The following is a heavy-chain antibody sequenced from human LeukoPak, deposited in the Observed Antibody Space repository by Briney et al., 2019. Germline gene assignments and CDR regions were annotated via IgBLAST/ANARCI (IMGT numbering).Heavy chain of an antibody. D-gene: IGHD3-10*01. CDR3: ARDIWFGELSDNFDY. CDR2: INPNSGGT. CDR1: GYTFTGYY. J-gene: IGHJ4*02. V-gene: IGHV1-2*02. Sequence: ASVKVSCKASGYTFTGYYMHWVRQAPRQGLEWMGWINPNSGGTNYAQKFQGRVTMTRDTSISTAYMELSRLRSDDTAVYYCARDIWFGELSDNFDYWGQGTLVTVSS.